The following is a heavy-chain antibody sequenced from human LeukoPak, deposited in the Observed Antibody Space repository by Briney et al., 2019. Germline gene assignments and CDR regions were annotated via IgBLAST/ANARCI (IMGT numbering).Heavy chain of an antibody. D-gene: IGHD6-19*01. CDR1: GFTVSSNY. Sequence: GGSLRLSCAASGFTVSSNYMSWVRQAPGKGREWDSVMYSGGSQSYADSVKGRFTISRDNFKNTLYLQMNSLRAEDTAVYYCARERESSGWYPYYFDYWGQGTLVTVSS. CDR3: ARERESSGWYPYYFDY. CDR2: MYSGGSQ. J-gene: IGHJ4*02. V-gene: IGHV3-53*01.